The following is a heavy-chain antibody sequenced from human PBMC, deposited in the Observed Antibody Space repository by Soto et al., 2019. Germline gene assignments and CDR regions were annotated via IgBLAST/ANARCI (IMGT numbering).Heavy chain of an antibody. CDR1: GFTFSSYG. D-gene: IGHD6-13*01. CDR2: IWYDGSNK. V-gene: IGHV3-33*01. CDR3: ARDIAAAGTSYYYYGMDV. Sequence: QVPLVESGGGVVQPGRSLRLSCAASGFTFSSYGMHWVRQAPGKGLEWVAVIWYDGSNKYYADSVKGRFTISRDNSKNTLYMQMNSLRAEDTAVYYCARDIAAAGTSYYYYGMDVWGQGTPVTVSS. J-gene: IGHJ6*02.